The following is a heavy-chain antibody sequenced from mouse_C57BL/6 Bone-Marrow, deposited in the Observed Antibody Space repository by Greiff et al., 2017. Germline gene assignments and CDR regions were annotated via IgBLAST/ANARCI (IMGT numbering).Heavy chain of an antibody. D-gene: IGHD1-1*01. CDR2: IYPRSGNT. CDR1: GYTFTSYG. CDR3: AGGGSSSHFDY. V-gene: IGHV1-81*01. J-gene: IGHJ2*01. Sequence: VLLVESGAELARPGASVKLSCKASGYTFTSYGISWVKQRTGQGLEWIGEIYPRSGNTYYTEKFKGKATLTADKSSSTAYMELRSLTSEDSAVYFCAGGGSSSHFDYWGQGTTLTVSS.